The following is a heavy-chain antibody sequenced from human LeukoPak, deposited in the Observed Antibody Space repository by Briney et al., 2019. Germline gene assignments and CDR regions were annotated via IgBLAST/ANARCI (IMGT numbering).Heavy chain of an antibody. Sequence: ASVKVSCKASGYTFTSYDISWVRQATGQGLEWMGWMNPNSGNTGYAQKFQGRVTMTRNTSISTAYMELSSLRSEDTAVYYCARGRGYYYGMDVWGQGTTVTVSS. CDR1: GYTFTSYD. J-gene: IGHJ6*02. CDR2: MNPNSGNT. D-gene: IGHD3-10*01. CDR3: ARGRGYYYGMDV. V-gene: IGHV1-8*01.